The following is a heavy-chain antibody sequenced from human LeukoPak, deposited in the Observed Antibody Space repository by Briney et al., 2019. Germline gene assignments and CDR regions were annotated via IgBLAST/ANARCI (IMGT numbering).Heavy chain of an antibody. CDR2: IYISGST. CDR1: DGSISTDH. CDR3: AREGAARPGFDY. Sequence: SETLSLTCTVSDGSISTDHWNWIRQPAGKGLEWIGRIYISGSTNYNPSLKSRVTVSVDTSKTLFSLNLRSVTAADTAVYYCAREGAARPGFDYWGQGTLVTVSS. V-gene: IGHV4-4*07. D-gene: IGHD6-6*01. J-gene: IGHJ4*02.